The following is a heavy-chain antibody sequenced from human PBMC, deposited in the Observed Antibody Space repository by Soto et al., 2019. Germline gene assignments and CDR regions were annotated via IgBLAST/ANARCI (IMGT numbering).Heavy chain of an antibody. D-gene: IGHD4-4*01. CDR2: IYYSGST. V-gene: IGHV4-39*01. Sequence: SETLSLTCTVSGGSISSSSYYWGWIRQPPGKGLEWIGSIYYSGSTYYNPSLKSRVTISVDTSKNQFSLRLSSVTAADTAVYYCARHPYSNYLIYYYYYYGMDVWGQGTTVTVSS. CDR1: GGSISSSSYY. J-gene: IGHJ6*02. CDR3: ARHPYSNYLIYYYYYYGMDV.